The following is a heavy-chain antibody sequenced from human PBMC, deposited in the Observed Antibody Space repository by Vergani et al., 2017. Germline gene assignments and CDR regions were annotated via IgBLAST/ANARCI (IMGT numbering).Heavy chain of an antibody. CDR1: GGSINSYY. CDR2: IYYSGST. Sequence: QVQLQESGPGLVKPSETLSLTCTVSGGSINSYYWSWIRQPPGKGLEWIGYIYYSGSTNYNPSLKSRVTISVDTSKNQFSLKLSSVTAADTAVYYCARGTSYDVSHYYYYMDVWGKGTTVTVSS. V-gene: IGHV4-59*01. CDR3: ARGTSYDVSHYYYYMDV. D-gene: IGHD1-1*01. J-gene: IGHJ6*03.